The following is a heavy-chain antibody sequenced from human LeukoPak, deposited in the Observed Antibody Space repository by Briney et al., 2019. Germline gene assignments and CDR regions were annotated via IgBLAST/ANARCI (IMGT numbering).Heavy chain of an antibody. CDR1: GYSISSGYD. D-gene: IGHD1-7*01. CDR3: AREGITGTPGY. V-gene: IGHV4-38-2*02. J-gene: IGHJ4*02. CDR2: IYYRRTT. Sequence: SETLSLTCTVSGYSISSGYDWGWIRQPPGKGLEWIGSIYYRRTTYYNPSLKSRVTISVDRSKNQFSLKLSSVTAADTAVYYCAREGITGTPGYWGQGTLVTVSS.